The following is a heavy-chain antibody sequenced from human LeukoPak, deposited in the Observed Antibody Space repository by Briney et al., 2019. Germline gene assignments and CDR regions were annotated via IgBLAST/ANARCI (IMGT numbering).Heavy chain of an antibody. D-gene: IGHD4-17*01. CDR3: AKETTVTTYGAPFEY. CDR1: GFTFSSYA. V-gene: IGHV3-23*01. Sequence: GGSLRLSCAASGFTFSSYAMNWVRQAPGKGLEWVSAISGSGGKTYYAGSVKGRFTISRDNSKNTLYLQMNSLRVDDTAVYYCAKETTVTTYGAPFEYWGQGTLVTVSS. CDR2: ISGSGGKT. J-gene: IGHJ4*02.